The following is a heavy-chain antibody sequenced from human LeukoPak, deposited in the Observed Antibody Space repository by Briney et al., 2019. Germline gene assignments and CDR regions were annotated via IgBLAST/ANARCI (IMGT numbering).Heavy chain of an antibody. CDR3: AAREMATIGYFDY. CDR1: GFTFTSSA. CDR2: IVVGSGNT. D-gene: IGHD5-24*01. Sequence: GTSVKVSCKASGFTFTSSAVQWVRQARGQRLEWIGWIVVGSGNTNYAQKFQERVTITRDMSTSTAYMELSSLRSEDTAVYYRAAREMATIGYFDYWGQGTLVTVSS. J-gene: IGHJ4*02. V-gene: IGHV1-58*01.